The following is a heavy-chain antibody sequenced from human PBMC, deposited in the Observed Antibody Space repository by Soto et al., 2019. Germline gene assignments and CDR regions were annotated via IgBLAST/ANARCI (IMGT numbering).Heavy chain of an antibody. CDR2: ISTNGDST. CDR3: AREGMSGPRWVFDY. J-gene: IGHJ4*02. V-gene: IGHV3-64*01. CDR1: GFTFGSYP. D-gene: IGHD6-13*01. Sequence: EVQLVESGGGLVQPGGSLRLSCAASGFTFGSYPMHWVRQAPGKGLEYVSAISTNGDSTFYANSVKGRFTISRDNSKNTLYLQMGSLGADDMGVYYCAREGMSGPRWVFDYWGQGTLVTASS.